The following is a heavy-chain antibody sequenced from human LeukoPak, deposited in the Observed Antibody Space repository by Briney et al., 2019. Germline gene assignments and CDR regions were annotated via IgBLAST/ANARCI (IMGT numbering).Heavy chain of an antibody. D-gene: IGHD6-13*01. CDR1: GFTFSSYE. CDR3: ARVWYSSPRYFDY. V-gene: IGHV3-21*05. CDR2: ISSSSSYI. J-gene: IGHJ4*02. Sequence: PGGSLRLSCAASGFTFSSYEMNWVRQAPGKGLEWVSYISSSSSYIYYADSVKGRFTISRDNAKNSLYLQMNSLRAEDTAVYYCARVWYSSPRYFDYWGQGTLVTVSS.